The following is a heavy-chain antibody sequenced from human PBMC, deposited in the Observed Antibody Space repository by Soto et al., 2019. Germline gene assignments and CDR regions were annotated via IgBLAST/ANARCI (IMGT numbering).Heavy chain of an antibody. D-gene: IGHD6-19*01. Sequence: SETLSLTCTVSGGSITSYYWSWIRQPPGKGLEWIGYIYYSGSTNYNPSLKSRVTISVDTSKNQFSLKLTSVTAADTAVYYCASASVAGRFDYWSQGTLVTVSS. CDR1: GGSITSYY. J-gene: IGHJ4*02. V-gene: IGHV4-59*01. CDR2: IYYSGST. CDR3: ASASVAGRFDY.